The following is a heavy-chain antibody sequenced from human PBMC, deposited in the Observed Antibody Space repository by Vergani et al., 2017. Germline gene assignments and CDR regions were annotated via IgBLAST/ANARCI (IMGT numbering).Heavy chain of an antibody. J-gene: IGHJ5*02. CDR1: GFTFNQYG. Sequence: QVQLVESGGGVVQPGRSLRLSCAASGFTFNQYGMHWVRQAPGKGLEWVAVTWYDGNNKQYADSVKGRFTISRDNSKSTMYLQMNSLRDEDTGVYYCAGYLRLLYNRVDPWGQGTLVTVSS. CDR2: TWYDGNNK. CDR3: AGYLRLLYNRVDP. V-gene: IGHV3-33*01. D-gene: IGHD1-14*01.